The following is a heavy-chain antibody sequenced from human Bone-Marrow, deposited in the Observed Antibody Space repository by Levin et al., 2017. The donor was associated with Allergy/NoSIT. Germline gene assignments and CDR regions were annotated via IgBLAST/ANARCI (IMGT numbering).Heavy chain of an antibody. CDR1: GGSVSSSNW. V-gene: IGHV4-4*02. CDR2: IYYRGDS. D-gene: IGHD2/OR15-2a*01. J-gene: IGHJ4*02. Sequence: SETLSLTCSVSGGSVSSSNWWSWVRQSPSKGLEWIGEIYYRGDSKYNPSLKSRVSMSVDVTKNQFSLKLNSVTAADTAVYYCATSFLDSWGQGTLVAVSS. CDR3: ATSFLDS.